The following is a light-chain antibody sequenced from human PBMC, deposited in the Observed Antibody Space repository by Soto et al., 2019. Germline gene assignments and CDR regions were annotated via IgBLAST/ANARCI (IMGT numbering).Light chain of an antibody. Sequence: EIVLTQSPATLSLSPGERATLSCRASQSVSSSLAWYQQKPGQAPRLLIYDASNRATGIPARFSGSGSGTDFTLTISSLEPEDFAVYYCQQRSNWPPGMYTFGQGTKLEIK. V-gene: IGKV3-11*01. J-gene: IGKJ2*01. CDR2: DAS. CDR1: QSVSSS. CDR3: QQRSNWPPGMYT.